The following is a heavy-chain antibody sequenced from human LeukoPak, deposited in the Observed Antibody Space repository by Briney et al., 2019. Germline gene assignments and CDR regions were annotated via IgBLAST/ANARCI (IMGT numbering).Heavy chain of an antibody. D-gene: IGHD3-22*01. CDR3: ARSVDYFDNTGPHMMFDY. J-gene: IGHJ4*02. CDR2: IYYTGIS. CDR1: GGSITSHY. Sequence: SETLSLTCNVSGGSITSHYWNWLRQPPGKGLEWLGYIYYTGISKYHPPLKSRVSMSVDTAKNQFFLKVNSVTAADTAVYHCARSVDYFDNTGPHMMFDYWGQGSLVTVSS. V-gene: IGHV4-59*11.